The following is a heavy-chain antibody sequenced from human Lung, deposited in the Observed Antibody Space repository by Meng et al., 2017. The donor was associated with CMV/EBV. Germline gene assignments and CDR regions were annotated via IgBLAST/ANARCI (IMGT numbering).Heavy chain of an antibody. CDR3: AGLLPSGKYVHHWLDP. J-gene: IGHJ5*01. V-gene: IGHV4-59*12. Sequence: GSLRLSCAVSGGVINVYYWSWIRQPPGKGLEWVGSISYDGTTSYNPSLNSRVTISLDTSKSQFSLKLTSVTAADTALYYCAGLLPSGKYVHHWLDPWGQGTLVTVSS. CDR2: ISYDGTT. CDR1: GGVINVYY. D-gene: IGHD3-10*02.